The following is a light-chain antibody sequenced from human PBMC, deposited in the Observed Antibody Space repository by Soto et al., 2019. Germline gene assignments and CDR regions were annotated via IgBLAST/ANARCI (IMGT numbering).Light chain of an antibody. CDR1: QSISSSY. CDR3: QLYGGSHMFS. V-gene: IGKV3-20*01. CDR2: AAS. J-gene: IGKJ2*01. Sequence: EIVLTQSPGTLSLSPGEVAALSCRTSQSISSSYLAWYQQKPGQAPRLLIYAASSMATGIPDRFSGSGSGTDFTLTISRLEPEDFAVYYCQLYGGSHMFSFGQGTKLDIK.